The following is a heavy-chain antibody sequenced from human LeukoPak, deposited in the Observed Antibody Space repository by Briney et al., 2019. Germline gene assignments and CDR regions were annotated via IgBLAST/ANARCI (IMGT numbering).Heavy chain of an antibody. J-gene: IGHJ4*02. Sequence: PSETLSLTCTVSGYSISSGFYWGWIRQPPGKGLEWIGSIYHSATTHYNSSLKSRATISVDTSKNQLSLKLSSVTPAGTAVYYCARAVGLTQGGTFDYWGQGTLVTVSS. CDR2: IYHSATT. CDR1: GYSISSGFY. D-gene: IGHD1-1*01. CDR3: ARAVGLTQGGTFDY. V-gene: IGHV4-38-2*02.